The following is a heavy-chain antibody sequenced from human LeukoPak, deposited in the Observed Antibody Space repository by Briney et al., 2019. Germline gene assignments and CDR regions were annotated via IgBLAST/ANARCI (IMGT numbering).Heavy chain of an antibody. Sequence: ASVKVSCKASGGTFSDYALNWVRQAPGQGLEWMGVFIPILGTANSTQKFQDRVTITADISTNTVYMELSSLRSEDTAVYYCARGCRATPSLYYYYYYMDVWGKGTTVTVSS. CDR1: GGTFSDYA. D-gene: IGHD5-12*01. CDR3: ARGCRATPSLYYYYYYMDV. CDR2: FIPILGTA. V-gene: IGHV1-69*10. J-gene: IGHJ6*03.